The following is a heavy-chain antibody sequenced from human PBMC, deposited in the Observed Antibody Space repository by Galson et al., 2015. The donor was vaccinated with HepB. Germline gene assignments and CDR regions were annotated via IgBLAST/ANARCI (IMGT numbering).Heavy chain of an antibody. Sequence: QSGAEVKKPGESLKISCKGSGYSFTSYWIGWVRQMPGKGLEWMGIIYPGDSDTRYSPSFQGQVTISADKSISTAYLQWSSLKASDTAMYYCARSRVFGSSGYNTNFAYWRQGTLVTVSS. J-gene: IGHJ4*02. V-gene: IGHV5-51*03. CDR2: IYPGDSDT. D-gene: IGHD3-22*01. CDR1: GYSFTSYW. CDR3: ARSRVFGSSGYNTNFAY.